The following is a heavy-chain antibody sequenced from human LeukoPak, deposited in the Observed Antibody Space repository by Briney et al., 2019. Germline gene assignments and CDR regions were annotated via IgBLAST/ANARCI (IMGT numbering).Heavy chain of an antibody. Sequence: PSETLSLTCAVYGGSFSGYYWSWIRQPPGKGLEWIGEINHSGSTNYNPSLKSRVTISVDTSKNQFSLKLSSVTAADTAVYYCARYKHIVVVTAPGWFDPWGQGTLVTVSS. D-gene: IGHD2-21*02. J-gene: IGHJ5*02. V-gene: IGHV4-34*01. CDR3: ARYKHIVVVTAPGWFDP. CDR2: INHSGST. CDR1: GGSFSGYY.